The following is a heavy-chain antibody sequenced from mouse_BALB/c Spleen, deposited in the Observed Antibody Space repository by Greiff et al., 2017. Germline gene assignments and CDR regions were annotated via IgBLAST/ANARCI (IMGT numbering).Heavy chain of an antibody. D-gene: IGHD2-1*01. CDR2: ISSGGSYT. CDR1: GFTFSSYT. CDR3: ARHDYGNFAWFAY. V-gene: IGHV5-6-4*01. J-gene: IGHJ3*01. Sequence: EVMLVESGGGLVKPGGSLKLSCAASGFTFSSYTMSWVRQTPEKRLEWVATISSGGSYTYYPDSVKGRFTISRDNAKNTLYLQMSSLKSEDTSMYYCARHDYGNFAWFAYWGQGTLVTVSA.